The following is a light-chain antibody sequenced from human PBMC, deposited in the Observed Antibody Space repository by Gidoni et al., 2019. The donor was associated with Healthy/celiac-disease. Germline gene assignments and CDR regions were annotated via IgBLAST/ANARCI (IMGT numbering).Light chain of an antibody. CDR2: AAS. Sequence: DIQLTQSPSSLSASVGDRVTITCRASQSISSYLNWYQQKPGKAPKLLIYAASSLQSGVPSRFSCSGSGTDFTLTISSLQPEDFATDYCQQSYSTPQTFGGGTKVEIK. V-gene: IGKV1-39*01. CDR3: QQSYSTPQT. CDR1: QSISSY. J-gene: IGKJ4*01.